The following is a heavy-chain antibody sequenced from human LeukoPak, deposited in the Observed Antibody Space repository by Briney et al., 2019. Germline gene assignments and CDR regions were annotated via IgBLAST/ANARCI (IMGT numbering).Heavy chain of an antibody. CDR2: IYTSGST. CDR3: ARDLTPNWFDP. CDR1: GYSISSGSYY. J-gene: IGHJ5*02. Sequence: SETLSLTCTVSGYSISSGSYYWSWIRQPAGKGLEWIGRIYTSGSTNYNPSLKSRVTISVDTSKNQFSLKLSSVTAADTAVYYCARDLTPNWFDPWGQGTLVTVSS. V-gene: IGHV4-61*02. D-gene: IGHD3-9*01.